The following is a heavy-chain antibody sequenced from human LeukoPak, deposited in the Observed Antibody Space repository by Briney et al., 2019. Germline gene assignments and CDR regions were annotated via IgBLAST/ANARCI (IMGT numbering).Heavy chain of an antibody. CDR1: GFTFTSYA. D-gene: IGHD6-6*01. V-gene: IGHV3-23*01. Sequence: GGSLRLSCAASGFTFTSYAMSWVRQAPGKGLEWVSTISTGGGSTYYADSVKGRFTISRDNSKNTLYLQMNSLRAEDTAIYYCAKEEYNSSARPFDYWGQGTLVTVSS. CDR2: ISTGGGST. J-gene: IGHJ4*02. CDR3: AKEEYNSSARPFDY.